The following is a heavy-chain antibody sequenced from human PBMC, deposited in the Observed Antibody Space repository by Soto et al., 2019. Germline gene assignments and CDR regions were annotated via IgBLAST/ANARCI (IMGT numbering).Heavy chain of an antibody. Sequence: ASVKVSCKASGYTFTSYAMHWVRQAPGQRLEWMGWINAGNGNTKYSQKFQGRVTITRDTSACTAYMELSSLRSEDTAVYYCARGRVVGATYNWFDPWGQGTLVTVPQ. CDR2: INAGNGNT. CDR3: ARGRVVGATYNWFDP. CDR1: GYTFTSYA. V-gene: IGHV1-3*01. D-gene: IGHD1-26*01. J-gene: IGHJ5*02.